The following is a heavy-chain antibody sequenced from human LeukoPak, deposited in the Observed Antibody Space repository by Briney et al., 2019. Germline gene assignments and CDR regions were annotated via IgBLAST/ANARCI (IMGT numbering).Heavy chain of an antibody. D-gene: IGHD2-15*01. CDR2: INPNSGGT. Sequence: GASVKVSCKASGYTFTGYYMHWVRQAPGQGREWMGWINPNSGGTNYAQKFQGRVTMTRDTSISTAYMELSRLRSDDTAVYYCARFPSIGRPFDYWGQGTLVTVSS. CDR3: ARFPSIGRPFDY. V-gene: IGHV1-2*02. CDR1: GYTFTGYY. J-gene: IGHJ4*02.